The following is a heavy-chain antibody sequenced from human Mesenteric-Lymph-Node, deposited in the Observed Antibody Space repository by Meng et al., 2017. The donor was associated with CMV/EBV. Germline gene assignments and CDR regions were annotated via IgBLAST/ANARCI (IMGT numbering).Heavy chain of an antibody. CDR2: ISWNSGSI. V-gene: IGHV3-9*01. J-gene: IGHJ3*02. D-gene: IGHD2-2*01. CDR3: ARVGFSYQLPSDHAFDI. CDR1: GFTFDDYA. Sequence: SLKISCAASGFTFDDYAMHWVRQAPGKGLEWVSGISWNSGSIGYADSVKGRFTISRDNAKNSLYLQMNSLRAEDTAVYYCARVGFSYQLPSDHAFDIWGQGTMVTVSS.